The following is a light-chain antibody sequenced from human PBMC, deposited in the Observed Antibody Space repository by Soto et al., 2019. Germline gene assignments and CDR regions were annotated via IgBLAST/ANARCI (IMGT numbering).Light chain of an antibody. CDR2: DAS. V-gene: IGKV3-15*01. Sequence: ILMTQSPATLSVSPGERATLSCRASQSVSNNLAWYHQKPGQAPRLLIYDASTRATGIPARFSGSGSGTEFTLTISGLQSEDFAVYYCQQYNYWPPWTFGQGTKVEIK. J-gene: IGKJ1*01. CDR1: QSVSNN. CDR3: QQYNYWPPWT.